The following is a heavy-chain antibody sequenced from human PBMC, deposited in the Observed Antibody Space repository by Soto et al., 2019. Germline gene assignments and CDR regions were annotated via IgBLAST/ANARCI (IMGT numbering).Heavy chain of an antibody. CDR1: GGSISGYY. D-gene: IGHD6-13*01. J-gene: IGHJ5*02. CDR3: ARHLRSCDDSSCSAYRWFEL. Sequence: SETLSLTCTVSGGSISGYYWSWIRQSPGKGLEWIGYIYNSESTNYNPSLKSRVTISVDMSKSQFSLRLTSVTAADTAVYYCARHLRSCDDSSCSAYRWFELWGQETLVAVSS. CDR2: IYNSEST. V-gene: IGHV4-59*08.